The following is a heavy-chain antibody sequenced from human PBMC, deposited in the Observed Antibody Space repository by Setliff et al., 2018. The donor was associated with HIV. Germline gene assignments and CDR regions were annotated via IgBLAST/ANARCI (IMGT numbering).Heavy chain of an antibody. V-gene: IGHV3-23*01. J-gene: IGHJ3*01. CDR1: GFTFSTYA. CDR3: ARDLTTIVTRKVFDI. CDR2: ISGSGFA. Sequence: GGSLRLSCVASGFTFSTYAINWVRLPPGKGLEWVSSISGSGFAYYADSVKGRFTISRDNSRSTVYVQMNSLRAEDTAVYFCARDLTTIVTRKVFDIWGQGTKVTVSS. D-gene: IGHD4-17*01.